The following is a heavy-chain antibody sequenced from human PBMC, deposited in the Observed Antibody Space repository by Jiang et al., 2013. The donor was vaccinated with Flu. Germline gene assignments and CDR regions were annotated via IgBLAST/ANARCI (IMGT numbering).Heavy chain of an antibody. CDR1: VAPSVVITG. V-gene: IGHV4-4*02. J-gene: IGHJ4*02. CDR2: CHHSGTT. D-gene: IGHD3-22*01. Sequence: PGLVKPSGPCPSPALSLVAPSVVITGGVGSASPHGKGLEWIGECHHSGTTNYNPSFRNRVTISVEGSKNQFSLKLSSATAADTAVYYCARETSHTGYYHHDSGYQSYLDYWGQGALVTVSS. CDR3: ARETSHTGYYHHDSGYQSYLDY.